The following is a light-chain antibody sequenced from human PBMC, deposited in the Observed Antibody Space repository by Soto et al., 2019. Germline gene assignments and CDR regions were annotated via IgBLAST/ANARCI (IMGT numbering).Light chain of an antibody. CDR3: HQYYSYPLT. V-gene: IGKV1-8*01. J-gene: IGKJ1*01. CDR2: AAS. Sequence: AIRMTQSPSPFSASTGDRITITCRAGQGISSYLAWYQQKPGKAPKLLIYAASTLQSGVPSRFSGSGSGTDFTLTISCLQSEDFATYYCHQYYSYPLTFGQGTQVEIK. CDR1: QGISSY.